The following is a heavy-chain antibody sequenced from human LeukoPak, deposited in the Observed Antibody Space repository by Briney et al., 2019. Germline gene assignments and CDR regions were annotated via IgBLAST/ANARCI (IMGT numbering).Heavy chain of an antibody. CDR1: GDSVSNGNYY. Sequence: SETLSLTCTVSGDSVSNGNYYWSWLRQPPGKALEWIGYIYYTGKSYYSPSLEGRVTILVDTSRNHFSVKLSSVTAAETAVYYCARSKNYYGSGDYWSQGTLVTVSS. V-gene: IGHV4-61*03. CDR2: IYYTGKS. CDR3: ARSKNYYGSGDY. J-gene: IGHJ4*02. D-gene: IGHD3-10*01.